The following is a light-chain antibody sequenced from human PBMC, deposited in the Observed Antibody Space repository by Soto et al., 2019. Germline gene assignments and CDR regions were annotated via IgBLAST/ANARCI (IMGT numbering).Light chain of an antibody. CDR1: QNINNY. Sequence: DIQMTQSASSLSASVGDRVTITCQASQNINNYLNWYQQKPGRAPNLLIYDASTLESGVPSRFRCSGSETEITLTISGLQPDDFATYYCQQFIDGWTFCQRTKVDIK. J-gene: IGKJ1*01. V-gene: IGKV1-5*01. CDR3: QQFIDGWT. CDR2: DAS.